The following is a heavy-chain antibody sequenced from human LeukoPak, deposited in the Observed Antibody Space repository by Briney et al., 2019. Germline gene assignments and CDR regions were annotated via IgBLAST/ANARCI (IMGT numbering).Heavy chain of an antibody. CDR3: ARAYSDYGNDAFDI. V-gene: IGHV4-59*01. CDR2: SHYTGSS. D-gene: IGHD5-12*01. CDR1: GGSISNYY. J-gene: IGHJ3*02. Sequence: PSETLSLTYTVSGGSISNYYWTWIRQPPGKAPEWIGYSHYTGSSNYNPSLKSRVTISVDTSKNQFSLKLSSVTAADTAVYYCARAYSDYGNDAFDIWGQGTMVTVS.